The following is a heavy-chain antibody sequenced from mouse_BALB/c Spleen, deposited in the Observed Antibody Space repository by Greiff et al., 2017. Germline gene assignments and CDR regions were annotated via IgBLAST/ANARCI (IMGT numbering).Heavy chain of an antibody. J-gene: IGHJ2*01. V-gene: IGHV5-4*02. CDR2: ISDGGSYT. D-gene: IGHD2-10*01. CDR1: GFTFSDYY. Sequence: EVKLVESGGGLVKPGGSLKLSCAASGFTFSDYYMYWVRQTPEKRLEWVATISDGGSYTYYPDSVKGRFTISRDNAKNNLYLQMSSLKSEDTAMYYCARAYYGNYVGYWGQGTTLTVSS. CDR3: ARAYYGNYVGY.